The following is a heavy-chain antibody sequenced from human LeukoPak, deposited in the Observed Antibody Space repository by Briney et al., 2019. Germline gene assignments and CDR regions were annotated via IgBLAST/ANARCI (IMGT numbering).Heavy chain of an antibody. J-gene: IGHJ3*01. Sequence: GASVKVSCKASGYTFTSYGISWVRQAPGQGLEWMGWISAYNGNTNYAQKLQGRVTMTTDTSTSTAYMELRSLRSDDTAVYYCARVGAVGYCSSTSCWADWGQGTMVTVSS. CDR2: ISAYNGNT. CDR3: ARVGAVGYCSSTSCWAD. V-gene: IGHV1-18*01. D-gene: IGHD2-2*01. CDR1: GYTFTSYG.